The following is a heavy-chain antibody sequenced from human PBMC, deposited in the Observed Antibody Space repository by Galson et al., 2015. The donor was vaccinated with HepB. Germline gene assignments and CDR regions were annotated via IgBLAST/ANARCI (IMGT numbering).Heavy chain of an antibody. CDR3: VTDRTYYDFWSALET. D-gene: IGHD3-3*01. J-gene: IGHJ5*02. CDR1: SYA. V-gene: IGHV3-64D*06. CDR2: ISSNGGST. Sequence: SYAMHWVRQAPGKGLEYVSAISSNGGSTYYADSVKGRFTISRDNSKNTLYLQMSSLRAEDTAVYYCVTDRTYYDFWSALETWGQGTLVTVSS.